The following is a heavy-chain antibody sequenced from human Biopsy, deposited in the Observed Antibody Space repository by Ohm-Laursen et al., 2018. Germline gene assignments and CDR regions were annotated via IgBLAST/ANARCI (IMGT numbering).Heavy chain of an antibody. D-gene: IGHD2-21*01. Sequence: SLRLSCTASGFTFSSHAMAWVRQAPGKGLEWVSGIRDSGDSAYYADSVKGRFTISRDNSRNTLYLQMNGLRAEDTAVYFCTNHYCGGITCLMNFWGQGTLVTVSS. CDR1: GFTFSSHA. V-gene: IGHV3-23*01. CDR3: TNHYCGGITCLMNF. CDR2: IRDSGDSA. J-gene: IGHJ4*02.